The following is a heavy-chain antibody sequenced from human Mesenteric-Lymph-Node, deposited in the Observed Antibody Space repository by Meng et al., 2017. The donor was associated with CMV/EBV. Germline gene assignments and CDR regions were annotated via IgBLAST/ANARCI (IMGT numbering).Heavy chain of an antibody. Sequence: GESLKISCTASGFSFSAYEMNWVRQAPGKGLEWVSYISSGGSTTYYADSVKGRFTISRDDAKNLLYLQMNSLTVEDTAVYYCARVVRRGYGMDVWGQGTTVTVSS. V-gene: IGHV3-48*03. CDR1: GFSFSAYE. CDR3: ARVVRRGYGMDV. CDR2: ISSGGSTT. J-gene: IGHJ6*02.